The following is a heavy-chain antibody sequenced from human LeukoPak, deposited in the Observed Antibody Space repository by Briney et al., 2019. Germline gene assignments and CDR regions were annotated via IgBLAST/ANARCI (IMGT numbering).Heavy chain of an antibody. CDR1: GYTFIGYY. V-gene: IGHV1-2*06. CDR2: LNPNSGGT. CDR3: ATLHRFCSGGSCYSAYGPVDR. J-gene: IGHJ4*02. D-gene: IGHD2-15*01. Sequence: ASVKVSCKASGYTFIGYYMHWVRQAPGQGLEWMGRLNPNSGGTNYAQKFQGRVAMTRDTSISTAYLELSGLTSDDTALYYCATLHRFCSGGSCYSAYGPVDRWGQGTLVTVSS.